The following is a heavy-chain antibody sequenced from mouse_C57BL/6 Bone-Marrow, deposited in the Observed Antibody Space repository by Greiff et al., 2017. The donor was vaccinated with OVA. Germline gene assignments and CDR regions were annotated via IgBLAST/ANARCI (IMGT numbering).Heavy chain of an antibody. J-gene: IGHJ2*01. Sequence: VKLQQPGTDLVKPGASVKLSCKASGYTFTSYWMHWVKQRPGQGLEWIGNINPSNGGTNYNEKFKSKATLTVDKSSSTAYMQLSSLTSEDSAVYYCARVRRLRPFDYWGQGTTLTVSS. V-gene: IGHV1-53*01. D-gene: IGHD2-4*01. CDR1: GYTFTSYW. CDR3: ARVRRLRPFDY. CDR2: INPSNGGT.